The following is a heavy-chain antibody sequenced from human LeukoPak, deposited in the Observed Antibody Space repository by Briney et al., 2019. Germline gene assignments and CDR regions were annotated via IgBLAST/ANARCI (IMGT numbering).Heavy chain of an antibody. CDR2: IYHNANT. CDR3: ARCMSELDYGDYAYYYHMDV. D-gene: IGHD4-17*01. CDR1: GGSLISRDYH. J-gene: IGHJ6*04. V-gene: IGHV4-39*01. Sequence: SETLSLTCSVSGGSLISRDYHWGWVRQPPGKGLEWLGSIYHNANTFHSPSPKSRVFLSMDTSKNRFSLNLTSVTAADTAVYFCARCMSELDYGDYAYYYHMDVWGKGTTVTVSS.